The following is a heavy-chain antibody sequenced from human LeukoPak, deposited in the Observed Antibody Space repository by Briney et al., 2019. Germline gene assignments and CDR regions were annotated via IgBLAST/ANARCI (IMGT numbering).Heavy chain of an antibody. V-gene: IGHV4-34*01. CDR2: INHSGST. J-gene: IGHJ4*02. CDR1: GFSISSGYY. D-gene: IGHD5-18*01. Sequence: SETLSLTCTVSGFSISSGYYWSWIRQPPGKGLEWIREINHSGSTNYNPSLKSRVTISVDTSKNQFSLKLSSVTAADTAVYYCATLSRNVDTAMVGSANFDYWGQGTLVTVSS. CDR3: ATLSRNVDTAMVGSANFDY.